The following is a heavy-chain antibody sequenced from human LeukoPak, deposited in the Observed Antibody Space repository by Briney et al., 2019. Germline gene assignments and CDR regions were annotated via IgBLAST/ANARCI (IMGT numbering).Heavy chain of an antibody. CDR2: FVYDGSNQ. CDR3: ARDDGSTGDYLRAVY. Sequence: GGSLRLSCAASGFIFTNYGMHWVRQAPGKALEWVAVFVYDGSNQFYADSVRGRFTISRDISKNTVYLQMNSLRVEDTAVYFCARDDGSTGDYLRAVYWGQGTLVTVSS. J-gene: IGHJ4*02. V-gene: IGHV3-30*03. CDR1: GFIFTNYG. D-gene: IGHD4-17*01.